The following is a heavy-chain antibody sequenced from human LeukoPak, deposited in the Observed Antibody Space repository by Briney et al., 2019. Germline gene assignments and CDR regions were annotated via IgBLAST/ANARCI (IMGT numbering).Heavy chain of an antibody. J-gene: IGHJ4*02. V-gene: IGHV4-59*01. CDR3: ARAVLRDYGSGRGVFDY. Sequence: SETLSLTCTVYGGSISSYYWSWIRQPPGKGLEWIGYIYYSGSTSYNPSLKSRVTISVDTSKNQFSLKLSSVTAADTAVYYCARAVLRDYGSGRGVFDYWGQGTLVTVSS. D-gene: IGHD3-10*01. CDR2: IYYSGST. CDR1: GGSISSYY.